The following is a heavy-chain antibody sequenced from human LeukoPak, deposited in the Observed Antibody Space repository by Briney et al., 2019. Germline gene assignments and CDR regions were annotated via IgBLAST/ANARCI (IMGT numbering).Heavy chain of an antibody. CDR3: ARDLSYCSSTSCFYDY. V-gene: IGHV1-2*02. Sequence: ASVKVSCKASGYTFTGYYMHWVRQAPGQGLEWMGWINPNSGGTNYAQKFQGRVTMTRDTSTSTVYMELSSLRSEDTAVYYCARDLSYCSSTSCFYDYWGQGTLVTVSS. D-gene: IGHD2-2*01. CDR1: GYTFTGYY. CDR2: INPNSGGT. J-gene: IGHJ4*02.